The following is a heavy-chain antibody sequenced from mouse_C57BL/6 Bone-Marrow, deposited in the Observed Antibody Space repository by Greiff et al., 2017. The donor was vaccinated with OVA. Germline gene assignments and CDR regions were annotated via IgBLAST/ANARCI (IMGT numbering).Heavy chain of an antibody. J-gene: IGHJ3*01. D-gene: IGHD2-4*01. CDR1: GFTFSSYG. Sequence: EVQLVESGGDLVKPGGSLKLSCAASGFTFSSYGMSWVRQTPDKRLEWVATISSGGSYTYYPDSVKGRFTISRDNAKNTLYLQMSSLKSEDTAMYYCARHPYDYFPAWFAYWGQGTLVTVSA. CDR2: ISSGGSYT. V-gene: IGHV5-6*01. CDR3: ARHPYDYFPAWFAY.